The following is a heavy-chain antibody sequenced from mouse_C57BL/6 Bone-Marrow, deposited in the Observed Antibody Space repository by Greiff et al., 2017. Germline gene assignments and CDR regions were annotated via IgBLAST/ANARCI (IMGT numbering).Heavy chain of an antibody. CDR3: TREGVSYAMDY. CDR2: INPNYGTT. V-gene: IGHV1-39*01. CDR1: GYSFTDYN. J-gene: IGHJ4*01. Sequence: EVQLKESGPELVKPGASVKISCTASGYSFTDYNMNWVKQSTGKSLEWIGLINPNYGTTSYNQKFKGKATLTVDQSSSTAYLQLNSLPSEDSAVYYCTREGVSYAMDYWGQGTSVTVSS.